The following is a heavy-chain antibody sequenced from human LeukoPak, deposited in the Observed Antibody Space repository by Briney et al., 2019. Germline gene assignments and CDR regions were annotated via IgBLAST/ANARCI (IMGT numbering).Heavy chain of an antibody. Sequence: PGGSLRLSCAASGFTSSSYGMHWVRQAPGKGLEWVACIRYDGSNKYNADSVKGRFTISRDNSKNTLYLQMNSLRAEDTAVYYCAKYLIVVVPAAIKAVDYWGQGTLVTVSS. CDR1: GFTSSSYG. J-gene: IGHJ4*02. D-gene: IGHD2-2*01. CDR3: AKYLIVVVPAAIKAVDY. CDR2: IRYDGSNK. V-gene: IGHV3-30*02.